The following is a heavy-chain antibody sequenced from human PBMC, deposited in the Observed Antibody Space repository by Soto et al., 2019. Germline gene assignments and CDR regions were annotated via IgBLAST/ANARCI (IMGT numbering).Heavy chain of an antibody. CDR2: IDPSDSQT. CDR1: GNSFAGYW. CDR3: ARQIYDSDTGPNFKYYFDS. D-gene: IGHD3-22*01. Sequence: GESLRISCQGSGNSFAGYWITWVLQKPGKGLEWMGRIDPSDSQTYYSPSFRGHVTISATKSITTVFLQWSSLRASDTAMYYCARQIYDSDTGPNFKYYFDSWGQGTTVTVSS. J-gene: IGHJ4*02. V-gene: IGHV5-10-1*01.